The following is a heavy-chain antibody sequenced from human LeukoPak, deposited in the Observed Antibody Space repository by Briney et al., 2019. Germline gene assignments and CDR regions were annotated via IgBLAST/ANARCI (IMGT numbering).Heavy chain of an antibody. J-gene: IGHJ4*02. Sequence: GESLKISCKGSGYSFTSHWIGWVRQMSGKGLEWMGIIYPSDSDTRYSPSYQGQVTISADKSISTAYLQWSSLKASDTAMYYCARRYYYDSSGYLDYWGQGTLVTVSS. V-gene: IGHV5-51*01. CDR2: IYPSDSDT. CDR3: ARRYYYDSSGYLDY. D-gene: IGHD3-22*01. CDR1: GYSFTSHW.